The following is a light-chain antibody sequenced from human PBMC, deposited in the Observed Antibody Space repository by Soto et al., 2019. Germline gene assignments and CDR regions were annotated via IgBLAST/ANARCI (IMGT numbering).Light chain of an antibody. J-gene: IGKJ4*01. CDR2: AAS. CDR1: QSVTNS. Sequence: EIVMTQSPATVSVSPGGRASLSCRASQSVTNSLAWYQLKPGQPPRLLIDAASSRAPGISARFSGSQSGTEFTLTINSLQSEDSAVYYCQQYENWPITFGGGTKGDIK. V-gene: IGKV3-15*01. CDR3: QQYENWPIT.